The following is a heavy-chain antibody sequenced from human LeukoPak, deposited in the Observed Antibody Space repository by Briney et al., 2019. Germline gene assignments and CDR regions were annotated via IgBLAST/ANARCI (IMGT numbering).Heavy chain of an antibody. D-gene: IGHD6-13*01. CDR2: TNQDGSEK. Sequence: PGGSLRLSCAASGFTFSSYWMSWVRQVPGKGLEWVANTNQDGSEKYYVDSVKGRFTISRDNAKNSVFLQMNSLRAEDTAVYYCASAAGPFDNWGQGTLVSVSS. CDR1: GFTFSSYW. J-gene: IGHJ4*02. V-gene: IGHV3-7*01. CDR3: ASAAGPFDN.